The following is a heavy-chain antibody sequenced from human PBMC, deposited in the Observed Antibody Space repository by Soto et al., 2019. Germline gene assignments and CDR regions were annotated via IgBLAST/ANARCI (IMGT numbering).Heavy chain of an antibody. V-gene: IGHV1-58*01. CDR1: GFTFTSSA. Sequence: SVKVSCKASGFTFTSSAVQWVRQARGQRLEWIGWIVVGSGNTNYAQKFQERVTITRDMSTSTAYMELSSLRPEATAVYYCAADAIFGLVTSPYYYYGMDVWGQGTTVTGSS. D-gene: IGHD3-3*01. CDR2: IVVGSGNT. J-gene: IGHJ6*02. CDR3: AADAIFGLVTSPYYYYGMDV.